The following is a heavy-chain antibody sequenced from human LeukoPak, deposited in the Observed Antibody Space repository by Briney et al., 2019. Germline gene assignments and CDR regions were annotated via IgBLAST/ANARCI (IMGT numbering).Heavy chain of an antibody. J-gene: IGHJ5*02. D-gene: IGHD6-6*01. CDR3: ARGVWNSSFIKLYNWFDP. Sequence: PSETLSLTCTVSGVSVSDGYYYWNWIRQPPGKGLEWIGYIFHSGSINNNPSLKSRVTISVDTSKNQFSLKLSSVTAADTAVYYCARGVWNSSFIKLYNWFDPWGQGTLVTVSS. V-gene: IGHV4-61*01. CDR1: GVSVSDGYYY. CDR2: IFHSGSI.